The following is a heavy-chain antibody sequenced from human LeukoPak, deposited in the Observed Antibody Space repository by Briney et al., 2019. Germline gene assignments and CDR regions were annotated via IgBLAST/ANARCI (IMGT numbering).Heavy chain of an antibody. Sequence: GRSLRLSCAASGFTFSSYAMHWVRQAPGKGLEWVANMKEDGSEKYCVDCVKGRFTISRDNAKNSLYLQMNSLRVEDTAVYYCARGPNYGSRSDYFDYWGQGTLVTVSS. V-gene: IGHV3-7*03. CDR1: GFTFSSYA. CDR2: MKEDGSEK. D-gene: IGHD3-10*01. J-gene: IGHJ4*02. CDR3: ARGPNYGSRSDYFDY.